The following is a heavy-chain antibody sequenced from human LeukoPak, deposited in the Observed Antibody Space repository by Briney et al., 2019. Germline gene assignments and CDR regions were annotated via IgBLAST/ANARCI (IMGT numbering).Heavy chain of an antibody. J-gene: IGHJ5*02. CDR1: GGSISSYY. Sequence: SETLSLTCTVSGGSISSYYWSWIRQPPGKGLEWIGYIYYSGSTNYNPSLKSRVTISVDTSKNQFSLKLSSVTAADTAVYYCARDGRDYYGSGSIRFDPWGQGTLVTVSS. CDR3: ARDGRDYYGSGSIRFDP. D-gene: IGHD3-10*01. CDR2: IYYSGST. V-gene: IGHV4-59*12.